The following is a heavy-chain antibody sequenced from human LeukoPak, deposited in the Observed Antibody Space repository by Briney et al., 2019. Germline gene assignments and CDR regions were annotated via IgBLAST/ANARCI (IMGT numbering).Heavy chain of an antibody. CDR2: IYYSGST. CDR1: GGSISSGGYY. Sequence: SQTLSLTCTVSGGSISSGGYYWSWIRQHPGKGLEWIGYIYYSGSTYYNPSLKSRVTISVDTSKDQFSLKLSSVTAADTAVYYCARGLDQDTLPDYYDSSGYYYYFDYWGQGTLVTVSS. J-gene: IGHJ4*02. D-gene: IGHD3-22*01. V-gene: IGHV4-31*03. CDR3: ARGLDQDTLPDYYDSSGYYYYFDY.